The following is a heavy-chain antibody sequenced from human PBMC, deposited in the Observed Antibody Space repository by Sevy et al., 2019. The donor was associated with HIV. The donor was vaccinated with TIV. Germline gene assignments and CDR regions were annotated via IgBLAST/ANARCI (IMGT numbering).Heavy chain of an antibody. Sequence: ASVKVSCKASGCTFSSYGISWVRQAPGQGLEWMGGIIPILGTVNCAQKFQGRVTITADESTKTAYMELSSLRSEDTAVYYCAREGGNGWYYFDYWGQETLVTVSS. D-gene: IGHD6-19*01. CDR1: GCTFSSYG. CDR2: IIPILGTV. CDR3: AREGGNGWYYFDY. J-gene: IGHJ4*02. V-gene: IGHV1-69*13.